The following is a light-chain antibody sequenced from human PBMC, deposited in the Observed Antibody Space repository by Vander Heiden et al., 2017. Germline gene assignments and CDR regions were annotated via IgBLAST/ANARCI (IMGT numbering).Light chain of an antibody. J-gene: IGLJ3*02. CDR2: DVS. V-gene: IGLV2-14*03. CDR1: SSDVGGYNY. CDR3: SSYTGSSTWV. Sequence: QSALTQPASVSGSPGQSITISCTGSSSDVGGYNYVSWYQQHPGKAPKLMIFDVSKRPSGVANRFSGSKSGNTASLTISGLKTEDEAEYYCSSYTGSSTWVFGGGTKVTVL.